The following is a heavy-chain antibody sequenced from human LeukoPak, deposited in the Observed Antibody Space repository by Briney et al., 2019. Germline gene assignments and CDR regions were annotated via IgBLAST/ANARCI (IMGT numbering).Heavy chain of an antibody. CDR1: GGTFSSYA. D-gene: IGHD3-22*01. Sequence: SVKVSCKASGGTFSSYAISWVRQAPGQGLEWMGGIIPIFGTANYAQKFQGRVTITTDESTSTAYMELSSLRSEDTAVYYCARGRTYYYDSSGYYYWGQGTLVTVSS. CDR3: ARGRTYYYDSSGYYY. J-gene: IGHJ4*02. V-gene: IGHV1-69*05. CDR2: IIPIFGTA.